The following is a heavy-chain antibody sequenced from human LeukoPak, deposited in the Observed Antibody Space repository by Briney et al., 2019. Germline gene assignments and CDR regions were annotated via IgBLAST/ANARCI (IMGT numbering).Heavy chain of an antibody. CDR1: GGSISSYY. J-gene: IGHJ4*02. CDR3: ARDANARALDY. CDR2: VSSSGTN. D-gene: IGHD1-1*01. Sequence: SETLPLTCTVSGGSISSYYWTWIRQPAGKGLDWIGRVSSSGTNNYNPSLKSRVTISVDTSKNQFSLNLTSATAADTAVYYCARDANARALDYWGQGTLVAVSS. V-gene: IGHV4-4*07.